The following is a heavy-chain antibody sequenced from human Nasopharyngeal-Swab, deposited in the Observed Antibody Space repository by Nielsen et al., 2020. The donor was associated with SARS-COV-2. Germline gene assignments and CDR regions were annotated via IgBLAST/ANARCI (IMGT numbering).Heavy chain of an antibody. J-gene: IGHJ4*02. Sequence: SVQVSCKASGYTFTSYARHWLRQAAAQKLEWMGWINAGNGNTKYSQKFHGRVTITRDTSSSTAYMELSSLRSEDTAVYYCARSTYYDDSSGYSFDYWGQGTLVTVSS. D-gene: IGHD3-22*01. CDR1: GYTFTSYA. CDR3: ARSTYYDDSSGYSFDY. CDR2: INAGNGNT. V-gene: IGHV1-3*01.